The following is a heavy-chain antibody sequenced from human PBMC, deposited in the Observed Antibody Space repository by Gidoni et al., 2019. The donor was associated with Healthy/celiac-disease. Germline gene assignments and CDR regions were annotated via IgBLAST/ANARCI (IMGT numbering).Heavy chain of an antibody. Sequence: QAPGKGLEWVAVIWYDGSNKYYADSVKGRFTISRDNSKNTLYLQMNSRRAEDTAVYYCARLYGDSPPDAFDIWGQGTMVTVSS. V-gene: IGHV3-33*01. CDR3: ARLYGDSPPDAFDI. CDR2: IWYDGSNK. J-gene: IGHJ3*02. D-gene: IGHD4-17*01.